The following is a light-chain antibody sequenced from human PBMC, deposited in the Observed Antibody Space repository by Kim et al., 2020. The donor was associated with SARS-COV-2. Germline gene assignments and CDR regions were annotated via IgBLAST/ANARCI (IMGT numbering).Light chain of an antibody. CDR3: LLYYGADQVV. Sequence: GGTFTLTCASSTGAVTRGHHPNWFQQRPGQAPRALIYSTDNRHSWTPARFSGSLLGGKAALTLSGVQPEDEADYYCLLYYGADQVVFGGGTKVTVL. V-gene: IGLV7-43*01. CDR1: TGAVTRGHH. CDR2: STD. J-gene: IGLJ2*01.